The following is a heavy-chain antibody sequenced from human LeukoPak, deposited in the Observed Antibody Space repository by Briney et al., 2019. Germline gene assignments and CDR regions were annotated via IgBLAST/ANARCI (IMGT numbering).Heavy chain of an antibody. J-gene: IGHJ4*02. Sequence: PSETLSLTCAVYGGSFSGYYWSWIRQPPGKGLEWIGEINHSGSTNYNPSLKSRVTISVDTSKNQFFLKLSSVTAADTAVYYCAREGIDELLLDYWGQGTLVTVSS. V-gene: IGHV4-34*01. CDR2: INHSGST. CDR1: GGSFSGYY. CDR3: AREGIDELLLDY. D-gene: IGHD1-26*01.